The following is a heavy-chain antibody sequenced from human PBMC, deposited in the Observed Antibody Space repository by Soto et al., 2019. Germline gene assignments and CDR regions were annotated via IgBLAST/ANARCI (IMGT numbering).Heavy chain of an antibody. CDR2: ISANNGNT. V-gene: IGHV1-18*01. J-gene: IGHJ4*02. D-gene: IGHD3-22*01. CDR3: ARSQPYYDSSGYSY. Sequence: ASVKVSCKASGYIFTTYGITWVRQAPGQGLEWMGWISANNGNTNYAQKLQGRVTMTTDTSTSTAYMELRSLRSDDTVVYYCARSQPYYDSSGYSYWGQGTLVTVSS. CDR1: GYIFTTYG.